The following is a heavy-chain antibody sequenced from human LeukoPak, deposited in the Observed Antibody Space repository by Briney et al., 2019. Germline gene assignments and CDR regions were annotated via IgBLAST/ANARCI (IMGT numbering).Heavy chain of an antibody. Sequence: ASVKVSCKASGYTFTSYDINWVRQATGQGLEWIGWISAHNGNTNYAQKLQGRVTMTTDTSTSTAYMELRSLRSDDTAVYYCARSIVVVPAAISPGWFDPWGQGTLVTVSS. V-gene: IGHV1-18*01. CDR3: ARSIVVVPAAISPGWFDP. CDR1: GYTFTSYD. J-gene: IGHJ5*02. D-gene: IGHD2-2*02. CDR2: ISAHNGNT.